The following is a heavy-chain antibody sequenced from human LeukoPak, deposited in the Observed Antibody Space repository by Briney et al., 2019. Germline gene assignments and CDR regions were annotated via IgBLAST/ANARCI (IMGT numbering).Heavy chain of an antibody. D-gene: IGHD5-12*01. CDR3: ARGIVATIGREDY. V-gene: IGHV1-2*02. Sequence: GASVKVSCKASGYTFTGYYLHWVRQAPGQGLDWMGWIKPDSGGTKYAQKFQGRVTMTRDTSISTAYMELSRLRSDDTAVYYCARGIVATIGREDYWGQGTLVTVSS. J-gene: IGHJ4*02. CDR2: IKPDSGGT. CDR1: GYTFTGYY.